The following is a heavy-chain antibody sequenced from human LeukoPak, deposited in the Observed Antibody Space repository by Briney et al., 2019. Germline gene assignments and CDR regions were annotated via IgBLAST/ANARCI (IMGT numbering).Heavy chain of an antibody. CDR1: GFSFSGHW. J-gene: IGHJ4*02. CDR2: ISPTGSTT. Sequence: GGSLRLSCTASGFSFSGHWMHWARQLPGKGLVWVSRISPTGSTTSYADSVKGRFTVSRDNAKNTLYLQVNNLRAEDTAVYYCARSGSGWYEGFDYWGQGTLVTVSS. D-gene: IGHD6-19*01. CDR3: ARSGSGWYEGFDY. V-gene: IGHV3-74*01.